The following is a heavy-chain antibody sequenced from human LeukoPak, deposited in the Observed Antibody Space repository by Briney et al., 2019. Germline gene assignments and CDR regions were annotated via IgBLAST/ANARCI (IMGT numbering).Heavy chain of an antibody. J-gene: IGHJ4*02. CDR3: ARADIVATITFDY. Sequence: GGSLRLSCAASGFTFSSYSMNWVRQAPGKGLEWVAIISYDGSNKYYADSVKGRFTISRDNSKNTLYLQMNSLRAEDTAVYYCARADIVATITFDYWGQGTLVTVSS. CDR2: ISYDGSNK. V-gene: IGHV3-30*03. CDR1: GFTFSSYS. D-gene: IGHD5-12*01.